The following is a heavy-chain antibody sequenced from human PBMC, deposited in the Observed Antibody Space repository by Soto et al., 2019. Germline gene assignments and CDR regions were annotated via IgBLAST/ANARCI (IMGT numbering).Heavy chain of an antibody. CDR3: ARVPMVRGLYGYYYYMDV. D-gene: IGHD3-10*01. V-gene: IGHV4-39*01. CDR2: IYYSGST. Sequence: PSETLSLTCTVSGGSISSSSYYWGWIRQPPGKGLEWIGSIYYSGSTYYNPSLKSRVTISVDTSKNQFSLKLSSVTAADTAVYYCARVPMVRGLYGYYYYMDVWGKGTTVTVSS. CDR1: GGSISSSSYY. J-gene: IGHJ6*03.